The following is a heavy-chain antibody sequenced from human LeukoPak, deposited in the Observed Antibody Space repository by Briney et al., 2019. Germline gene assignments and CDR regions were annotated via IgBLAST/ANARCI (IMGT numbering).Heavy chain of an antibody. CDR2: IRSKANSYAT. Sequence: GRSLRLSCAASGFTFSGSAMNWVRQAAGQGREWVGRIRSKANSYATAYAASVKGRFTISRDDSKNTAYLQMNSLRAEDTAVYYCAELGITMIGGVWGKGTTVTTSS. CDR1: GFTFSGSA. CDR3: AELGITMIGGV. J-gene: IGHJ6*04. D-gene: IGHD3-10*02. V-gene: IGHV3-73*01.